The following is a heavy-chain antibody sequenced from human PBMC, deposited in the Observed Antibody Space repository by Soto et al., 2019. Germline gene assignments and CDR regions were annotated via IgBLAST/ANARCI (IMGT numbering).Heavy chain of an antibody. D-gene: IGHD6-6*01. CDR1: GFTFSSYS. Sequence: GGSLRLSCAASGFTFSSYSMNWVRQAPGKELEWVSSISSSSSYIYYADSVKGRFTISRDNAKNSLYLQMNSLRAEDTAVYYCARDAQYSSSPGFDYWGQGTLVTVSS. CDR3: ARDAQYSSSPGFDY. V-gene: IGHV3-21*01. J-gene: IGHJ4*02. CDR2: ISSSSSYI.